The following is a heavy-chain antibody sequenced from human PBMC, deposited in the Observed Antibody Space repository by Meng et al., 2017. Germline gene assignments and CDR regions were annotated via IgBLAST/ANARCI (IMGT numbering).Heavy chain of an antibody. V-gene: IGHV7-4-1*02. CDR1: GYTFTSYG. D-gene: IGHD4/OR15-4a*01. J-gene: IGHJ4*02. CDR2: INTNTGNP. Sequence: QVQLVQSVSEVKQSEASVKVSCTASGYTFTSYGMNWVQQAPGPGLEWMGWINTNTGNPTSAQGFTARFVFSLDTSVSTAYLQISSLEAEDTAVYFCARDNGANGFDYWGQGTLVTVSS. CDR3: ARDNGANGFDY.